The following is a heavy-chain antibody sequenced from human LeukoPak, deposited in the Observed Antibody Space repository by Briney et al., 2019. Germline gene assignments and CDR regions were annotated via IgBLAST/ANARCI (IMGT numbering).Heavy chain of an antibody. D-gene: IGHD6-13*01. CDR2: IYYSGST. Sequence: SETLSLTCTVSGGSISSYYWSWIRQPPGKGLEWIGYIYYSGSTNYNPSLKSRVTISVDTSKNQSSLKLSSVTAADTAVYYCARDRGSSSWYGAFDIWGQGTMVTVSS. CDR1: GGSISSYY. J-gene: IGHJ3*02. V-gene: IGHV4-59*01. CDR3: ARDRGSSSWYGAFDI.